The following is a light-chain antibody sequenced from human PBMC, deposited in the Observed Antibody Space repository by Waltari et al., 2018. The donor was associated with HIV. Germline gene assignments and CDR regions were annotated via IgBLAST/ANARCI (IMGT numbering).Light chain of an antibody. CDR1: QSISSY. V-gene: IGKV1-39*01. Sequence: DIKMTQSPSSLSPPEGDRVTITCRASQSISSYLNWYQQKPGKAPKLLIYAASSLQSGVPSRFSGSGSGTDFTLTISSLQPEDFATYYCQQSYSTPLYTFGQGTKLEIK. J-gene: IGKJ2*01. CDR2: AAS. CDR3: QQSYSTPLYT.